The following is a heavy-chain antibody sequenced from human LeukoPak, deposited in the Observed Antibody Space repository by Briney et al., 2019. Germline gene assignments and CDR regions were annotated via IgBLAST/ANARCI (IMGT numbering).Heavy chain of an antibody. CDR1: GGSFSGYY. D-gene: IGHD5-24*01. V-gene: IGHV4-34*01. Sequence: PSETLSLTCAVYGGSFSGYYWSWIRQPPGKGLEWIGEINHSGSTNYNPSLKSRVTISVDTSKNQFSLKLSSVTAADTAVYYCARREGRWLQFLGAIRRKINWFDPWGQGTLVTVSS. J-gene: IGHJ5*02. CDR3: ARREGRWLQFLGAIRRKINWFDP. CDR2: INHSGST.